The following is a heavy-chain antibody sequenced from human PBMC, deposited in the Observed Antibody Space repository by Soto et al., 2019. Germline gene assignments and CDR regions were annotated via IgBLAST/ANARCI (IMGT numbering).Heavy chain of an antibody. J-gene: IGHJ4*02. CDR1: GFTFSSYA. CDR2: ISYDGSNK. CDR3: ARALPFYDFWSGPEAPDY. V-gene: IGHV3-30-3*01. Sequence: GGSLRLSCAASGFTFSSYAMHWVRQAPGKGLEWVAVISYDGSNKYYADSVKGRFTISRDNSKNTLYLQMNSLRAEDTAVYYCARALPFYDFWSGPEAPDYWSQGTLVTVSS. D-gene: IGHD3-3*01.